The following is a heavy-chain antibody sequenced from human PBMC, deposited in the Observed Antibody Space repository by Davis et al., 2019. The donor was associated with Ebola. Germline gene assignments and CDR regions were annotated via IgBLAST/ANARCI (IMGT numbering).Heavy chain of an antibody. D-gene: IGHD1-26*01. V-gene: IGHV3-15*01. CDR3: TSYRVGSYFYFDY. J-gene: IGHJ4*02. CDR2: IKSKTDGATT. CDR1: GFPHSHAW. Sequence: SCASPGFPHSHAWMSWVRQLPGKGLECVGRIKSKTDGATTDYAAPVKGRFTISRDDSKNTLYLQMNSLKTEDTAVYYCTSYRVGSYFYFDYWGQGTLVTVSS.